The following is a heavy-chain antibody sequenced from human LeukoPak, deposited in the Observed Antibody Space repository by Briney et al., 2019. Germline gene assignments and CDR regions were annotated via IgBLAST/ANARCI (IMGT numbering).Heavy chain of an antibody. V-gene: IGHV3-21*01. CDR2: IGSSSSYI. D-gene: IGHD3-22*01. Sequence: GGSLRLSCAASGFTFSSYSMNWVRQAPGKGLEWVSSIGSSSSYIYYADSVKGRFTISRDNAKNSLYLQMNSLRAEDTAVYYCARGRLSMIVVVTPKDYWGQGTLVTVSS. J-gene: IGHJ4*02. CDR3: ARGRLSMIVVVTPKDY. CDR1: GFTFSSYS.